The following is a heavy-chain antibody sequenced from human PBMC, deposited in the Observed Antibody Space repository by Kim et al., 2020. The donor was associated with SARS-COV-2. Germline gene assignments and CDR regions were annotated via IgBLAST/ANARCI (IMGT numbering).Heavy chain of an antibody. D-gene: IGHD4-17*01. V-gene: IGHV4-59*01. CDR2: IYYSGST. J-gene: IGHJ4*02. CDR1: AGSIGTYY. CDR3: ARGGADYGYYFDS. Sequence: SETLSLTCTVSAGSIGTYYWSWIRQAPGKGLEWIGYIYYSGSTDYDPSLKSRVIISVDTSKNQFSLTLSSVTAADTAVYYCARGGADYGYYFDSWGQGT.